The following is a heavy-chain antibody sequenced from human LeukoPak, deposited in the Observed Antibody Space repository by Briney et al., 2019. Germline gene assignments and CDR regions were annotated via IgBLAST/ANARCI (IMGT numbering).Heavy chain of an antibody. J-gene: IGHJ4*02. V-gene: IGHV3-20*04. D-gene: IGHD3-3*01. Sequence: GGSLRLSCAPSGFTFDDYGMSWVRQAPGKGLEWVSGINWNGGSTGYADSVKGRFTISGDNAKNSLYLQMNSLRAEDTALYYCARVYYDFWSGYFDYWGQGTLVTVS. CDR2: INWNGGST. CDR1: GFTFDDYG. CDR3: ARVYYDFWSGYFDY.